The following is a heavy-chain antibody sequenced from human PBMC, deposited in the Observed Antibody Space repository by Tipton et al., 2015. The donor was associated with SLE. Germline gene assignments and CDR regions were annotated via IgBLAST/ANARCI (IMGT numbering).Heavy chain of an antibody. CDR3: ARGGDGYYFDY. CDR2: LYYSGST. V-gene: IGHV4-59*11. Sequence: TLSLTCTVSGGSISSHYWSWIRQPPGKGLEWIGYLYYSGSTYYNPSLKSRLTISVDTSKNQFSLKLNSVTAADTAVYYCARGGDGYYFDYWGQGTLVTVSS. CDR1: GGSISSHY. D-gene: IGHD3-10*01. J-gene: IGHJ4*02.